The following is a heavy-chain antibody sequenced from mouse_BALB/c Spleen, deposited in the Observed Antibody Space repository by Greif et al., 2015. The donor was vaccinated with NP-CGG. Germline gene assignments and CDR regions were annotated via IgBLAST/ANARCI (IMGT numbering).Heavy chain of an antibody. CDR3: ARGTTATGDY. CDR1: GFNIKDTY. CDR2: IDPANGNT. Sequence: EVKLVDSGAELVKPGASVKLSCTASGFNIKDTYMHWVKQRPEQGLEWIGRIDPANGNTKYDPKFQGKATITADTSSNTAYLQLSSLTSEDTAVYYCARGTTATGDYWGQGTTLTVSS. V-gene: IGHV14-3*02. D-gene: IGHD1-2*01. J-gene: IGHJ2*01.